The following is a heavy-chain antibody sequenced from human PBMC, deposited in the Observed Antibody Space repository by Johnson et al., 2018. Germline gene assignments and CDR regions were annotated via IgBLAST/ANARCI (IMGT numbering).Heavy chain of an antibody. D-gene: IGHD2-8*01. CDR1: GFTFSSHG. CDR3: GKVPHRLVLMTYARMDA. Sequence: QVQLVQSGGGVVQPGRSLRLSCAASGFTFSSHGIHWVRQAPGKGLEWVAVVSSDGNNKHYGDAVKGRFTISRDNAKNTVYLQMNSLVTEDTATYFCGKVPHRLVLMTYARMDAWSLGTAVIVSS. V-gene: IGHV3-30*18. J-gene: IGHJ6*02. CDR2: VSSDGNNK.